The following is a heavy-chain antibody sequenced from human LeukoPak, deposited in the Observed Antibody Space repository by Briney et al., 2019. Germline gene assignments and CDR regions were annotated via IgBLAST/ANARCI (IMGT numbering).Heavy chain of an antibody. CDR1: GGSISSYY. J-gene: IGHJ4*02. V-gene: IGHV4-59*01. CDR3: ARGYSYGYSGY. D-gene: IGHD5-18*01. CDR2: IFNTGST. Sequence: SETLSLTCTVSGGSISSYYWSWIRQPPGKGLEWIGYIFNTGSTNYNPSLKSRVTISVDTSKNQFSLKLSSVAAADTAVYYCARGYSYGYSGYWGQGTLVTVSS.